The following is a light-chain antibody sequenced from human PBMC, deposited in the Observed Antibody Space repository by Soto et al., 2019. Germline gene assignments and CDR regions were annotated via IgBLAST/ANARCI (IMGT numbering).Light chain of an antibody. V-gene: IGKV2-30*01. CDR2: EVS. Sequence: DVVMPQSPLSLPVTLGQPASISCRSRQSLVYSDGNTYLHWFQQRPGQSPRRLLYEVSNRDSGVPDRCSGSGSGTDFTLTISSVEAEEVGVYYGMQGTQWPRTFGQGTRLEIK. CDR3: MQGTQWPRT. J-gene: IGKJ5*01. CDR1: QSLVYSDGNTY.